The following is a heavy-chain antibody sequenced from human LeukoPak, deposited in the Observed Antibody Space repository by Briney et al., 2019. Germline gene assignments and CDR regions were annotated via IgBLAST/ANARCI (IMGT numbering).Heavy chain of an antibody. CDR1: AYSINSDYY. CDR3: ARVDSSGWRGINWFDP. D-gene: IGHD6-19*01. Sequence: PSETLSLTCTVSAYSINSDYYWGWLRQPPGKGLEWIGSFYHSGSTYYNPSLKSRVTISVDTSKNQFSLKLTSVTAADTAVYYCARVDSSGWRGINWFDPWGQGTLVTVSS. CDR2: FYHSGST. J-gene: IGHJ5*02. V-gene: IGHV4-38-2*02.